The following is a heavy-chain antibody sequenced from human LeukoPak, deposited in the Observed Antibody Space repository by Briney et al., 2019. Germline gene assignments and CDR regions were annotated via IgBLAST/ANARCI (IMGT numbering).Heavy chain of an antibody. V-gene: IGHV1-2*02. CDR3: ARDYGGILVAETFDY. CDR1: GYTFTGYY. D-gene: IGHD5-12*01. Sequence: ASVKVSCKASGYTFTGYYIHWVRQAPGQGLEWMGWINPNSGGTNYAQNFQDRVTMTRDTSISTAYMGLSRLRSDDTAVYYCARDYGGILVAETFDYWGQGTLVTVSS. J-gene: IGHJ4*02. CDR2: INPNSGGT.